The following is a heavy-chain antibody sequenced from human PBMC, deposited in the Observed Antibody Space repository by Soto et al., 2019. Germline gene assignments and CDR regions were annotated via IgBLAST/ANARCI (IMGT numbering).Heavy chain of an antibody. CDR2: IKEDGREK. CDR1: GFTFSGHW. D-gene: IGHD6-13*01. CDR3: ARGGSNRFGL. J-gene: IGHJ4*02. V-gene: IGHV3-7*04. Sequence: EEQLVESGGGLVQPGGSLRVSCAASGFTFSGHWMTWVRQAPGKGLEWVASIKEDGREKKYVDSAKGRFTISRDNAKNSLYLQINSLRGYYTAVYYCARGGSNRFGLWGQGTLVTVSS.